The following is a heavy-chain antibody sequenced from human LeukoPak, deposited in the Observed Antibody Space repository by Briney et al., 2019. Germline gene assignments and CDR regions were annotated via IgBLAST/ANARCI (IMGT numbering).Heavy chain of an antibody. CDR3: ARGGRGEATMIVVVIKDPKVDYYYGMDV. J-gene: IGHJ6*02. V-gene: IGHV1-69*01. CDR2: IIPFFGTA. D-gene: IGHD3-22*01. Sequence: SVKVSCKASGGTFSSYAISWVRQAPGQGLEWMGGIIPFFGTADYAQKFQGRVTITADESTSTAYMELSSLRSEDTAVYYCARGGRGEATMIVVVIKDPKVDYYYGMDVWGQGTTVTVSS. CDR1: GGTFSSYA.